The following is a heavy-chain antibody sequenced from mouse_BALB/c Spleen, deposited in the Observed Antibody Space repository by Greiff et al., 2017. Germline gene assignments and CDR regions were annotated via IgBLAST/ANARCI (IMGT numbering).Heavy chain of an antibody. CDR2: ISYSGST. J-gene: IGHJ2*01. Sequence: EVQLVESGPGLVKPSQSLSLTCTVTGYSITSDYAWNWIRQFPGNKLEWMGYISYSGSTSYNPSLKSRISITRDTSKNLFFLQLNSVTTEDTATYYCARESSYYFDYWGQGTTLTVSS. CDR1: GYSITSDYA. V-gene: IGHV3-2*02. D-gene: IGHD1-1*01. CDR3: ARESSYYFDY.